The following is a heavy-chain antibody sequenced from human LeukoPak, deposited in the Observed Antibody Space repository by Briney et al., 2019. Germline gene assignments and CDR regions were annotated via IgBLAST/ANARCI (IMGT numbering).Heavy chain of an antibody. Sequence: SETLSLTCAVYGGSFSGYYWSWIRQPPGKGLEWIGEINHSGSPNYNPSLKSRVTMSVDASKNQFSLRLTSVTAADTAVYYCTRGYHWGGYYFDSWGQGTLVTVSS. V-gene: IGHV4-34*01. J-gene: IGHJ4*02. D-gene: IGHD7-27*01. CDR2: INHSGSP. CDR1: GGSFSGYY. CDR3: TRGYHWGGYYFDS.